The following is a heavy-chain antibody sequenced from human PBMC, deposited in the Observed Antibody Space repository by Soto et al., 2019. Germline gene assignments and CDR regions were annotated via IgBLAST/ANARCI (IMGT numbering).Heavy chain of an antibody. V-gene: IGHV3-30-3*01. J-gene: IGHJ6*02. D-gene: IGHD2-15*01. CDR2: ISYDGNNK. CDR3: ARAGCDGGSCYTLVGLRYGMDV. Sequence: QVQLVESGGGVVQPGRSLRLSCAASGFTFSSYAMYWVRQAPGKGLEWVAVISYDGNNKYYADSVKGRFTISRDNSKNTRYLQMNSRRAEDTAVYYCARAGCDGGSCYTLVGLRYGMDVWGQGTTVTVSS. CDR1: GFTFSSYA.